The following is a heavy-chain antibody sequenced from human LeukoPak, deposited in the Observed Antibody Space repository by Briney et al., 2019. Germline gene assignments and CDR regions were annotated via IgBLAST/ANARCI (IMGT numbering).Heavy chain of an antibody. CDR3: ARDLYRDSLPVSWFDP. CDR2: ISDYNGNT. V-gene: IGHV1-18*01. Sequence: ASVKVPCKASGYTFTSYGISWVRQAPGQGLEWMGWISDYNGNTNYAQKLQGRVTMTTDTSTSTAYMELRSLRSGDTAVYYCARDLYRDSLPVSWFDPWGQGTLVTVSS. J-gene: IGHJ5*02. D-gene: IGHD4-11*01. CDR1: GYTFTSYG.